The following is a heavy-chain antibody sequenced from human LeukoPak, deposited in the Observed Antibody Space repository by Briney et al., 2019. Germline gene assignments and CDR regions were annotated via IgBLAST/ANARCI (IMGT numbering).Heavy chain of an antibody. CDR1: GYTFTGYY. CDR2: INPNSGGT. CDR3: ARDGSYSSGSNFGY. Sequence: ASVTVSCKASGYTFTGYYMHWVRQAPGQGLEWMGWINPNSGGTNYAQKFQGRVTMTRDTSISTAYMELSRLRSDDTAVYYCARDGSYSSGSNFGYWGQGTLVTVSS. J-gene: IGHJ4*02. V-gene: IGHV1-2*02. D-gene: IGHD6-19*01.